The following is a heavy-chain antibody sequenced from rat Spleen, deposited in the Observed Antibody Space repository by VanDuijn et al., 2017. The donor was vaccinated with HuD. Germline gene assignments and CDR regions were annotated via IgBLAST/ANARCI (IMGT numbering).Heavy chain of an antibody. CDR2: ISPGGGNT. CDR1: GFTFNNYY. D-gene: IGHD4-1*01. CDR3: ARETGYNSYFDY. V-gene: IGHV5-25*01. Sequence: EVQLVEAGGGLVQPGRSLKLSCSASGFTFNNYYMAWVRQAPTKGLEWVASISPGGGNTYYRDSVKGRFTISRDNAKNTLYLQMDSLTSEDTATYYCARETGYNSYFDYWGQGVMVTVSS. J-gene: IGHJ2*01.